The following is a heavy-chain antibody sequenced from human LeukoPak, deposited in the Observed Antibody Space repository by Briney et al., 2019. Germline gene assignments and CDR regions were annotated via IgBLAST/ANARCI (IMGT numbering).Heavy chain of an antibody. CDR2: IYYSGST. CDR1: GGSISSYY. CDR3: ARRGYYYDSSGYYFDY. V-gene: IGHV4-59*08. D-gene: IGHD3-22*01. J-gene: IGHJ4*02. Sequence: SETLSLTCTVSGGSISSYYWSWIRQPPGKGLEWIGYIYYSGSTNYNPSLKSRVTISVDTSKNQFSLKLSSVTAADTAVYYCARRGYYYDSSGYYFDYWGQGTLVTVSS.